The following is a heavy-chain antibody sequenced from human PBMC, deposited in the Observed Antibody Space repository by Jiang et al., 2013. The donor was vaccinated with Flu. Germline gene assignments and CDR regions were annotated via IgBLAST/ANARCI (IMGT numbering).Heavy chain of an antibody. V-gene: IGHV4-59*01. CDR2: IYYSGST. CDR3: ARGGAVAVTYWYFDL. D-gene: IGHD6-19*01. Sequence: GLVKPSETLSLTCTVSGGSISSYYWSWIRQPPGKGLEWIGYIYYSGSTSYNPSLKSRVTISIGTSKSHFSLKLSSVTAADTAVYYCARGGAVAVTYWYFDLWGRGTPVTVSS. J-gene: IGHJ2*01. CDR1: GGSISSYY.